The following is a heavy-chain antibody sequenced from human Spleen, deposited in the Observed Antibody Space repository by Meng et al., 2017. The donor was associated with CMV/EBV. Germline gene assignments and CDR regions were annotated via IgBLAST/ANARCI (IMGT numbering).Heavy chain of an antibody. V-gene: IGHV4-61*01. CDR3: ARDGRGYSYGYAFDI. CDR2: IYYSGST. D-gene: IGHD5-18*01. Sequence: SETLSLTCSVSGSSISSGYFWGWIRQPPGKGLEWIGYIYYSGSTNYNPSLKSRVTISVDTSKNQFSLKLSSVTAADTAVYYCARDGRGYSYGYAFDIWGQGTMVTVSS. J-gene: IGHJ3*02. CDR1: GSSISSGYF.